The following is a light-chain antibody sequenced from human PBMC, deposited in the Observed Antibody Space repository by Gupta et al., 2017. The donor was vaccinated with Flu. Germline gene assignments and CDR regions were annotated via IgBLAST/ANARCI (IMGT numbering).Light chain of an antibody. Sequence: SYVLPQPRAVSVAPGQTARITCGENNIGSNSVHCYRQKPGQAPALVFYDYHDRPSGFPERFSGSNSGNTATLTISTVEAGDEADYYCQVSENGTDNVWVFGGGTKLTGL. J-gene: IGLJ3*02. V-gene: IGLV3-21*02. CDR3: QVSENGTDNVWV. CDR1: NIGSNS. CDR2: DYH.